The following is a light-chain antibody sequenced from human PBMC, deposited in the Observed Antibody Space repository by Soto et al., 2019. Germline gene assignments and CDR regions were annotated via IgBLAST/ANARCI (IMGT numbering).Light chain of an antibody. CDR1: QSISTE. CDR3: QQGHNWPLT. J-gene: IGKJ2*01. CDR2: SPS. Sequence: EIVMTQSPATLSVSPGERATLSCRASQSISTELAWYQQKPGHPPRLLIYSPSTRATGVPARFTGSGSGSEFTLTISGLQSEDFAVYYCQQGHNWPLTFGQGTRLEI. V-gene: IGKV3-15*01.